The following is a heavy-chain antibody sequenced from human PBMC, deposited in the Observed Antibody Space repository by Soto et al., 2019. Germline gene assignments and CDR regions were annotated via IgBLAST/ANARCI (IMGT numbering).Heavy chain of an antibody. Sequence: QPGGSLRLSCAASGFTFSSYAMSWVRQAPGKGLEWVSAISGSGGSTYYADSVKGRFTISRDNSKNTLYLQMNSLRAEDTAVYYCAKDPQYYDFWSGPGAFDIWGQGTMVTV. D-gene: IGHD3-3*01. CDR1: GFTFSSYA. J-gene: IGHJ3*02. CDR2: ISGSGGST. V-gene: IGHV3-23*01. CDR3: AKDPQYYDFWSGPGAFDI.